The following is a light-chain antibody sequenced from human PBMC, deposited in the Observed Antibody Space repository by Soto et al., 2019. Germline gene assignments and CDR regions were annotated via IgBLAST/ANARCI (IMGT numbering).Light chain of an antibody. J-gene: IGLJ3*02. Sequence: QSALTQPRSVSGSPGQSVTISCTGSSSDVGGYNYVSWYQQHPGKAPKSVLYDVSKRPSGVPDRFSGSKSGNTASLTISGLQAEDEAHYYCCSYAGSYTLVFGGGTKLTVL. CDR1: SSDVGGYNY. V-gene: IGLV2-11*01. CDR3: CSYAGSYTLV. CDR2: DVS.